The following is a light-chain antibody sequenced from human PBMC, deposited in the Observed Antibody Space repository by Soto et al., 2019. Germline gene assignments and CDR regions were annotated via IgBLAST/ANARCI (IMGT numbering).Light chain of an antibody. CDR1: QSIGKW. CDR2: DAS. V-gene: IGKV1-33*01. J-gene: IGKJ4*01. CDR3: QQYNNLPLT. Sequence: DIQMTQSPSILSASAGDGVTLTCRASQSIGKWLAWYQQKPGKAPKVLIYDASTWETGVPSRFSGSGSGTDFTFTISSLEPEDIATYYCQQYNNLPLTFGGGTKVDIK.